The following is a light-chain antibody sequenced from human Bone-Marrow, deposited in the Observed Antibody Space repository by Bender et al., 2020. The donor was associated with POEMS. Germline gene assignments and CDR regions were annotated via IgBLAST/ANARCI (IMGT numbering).Light chain of an antibody. CDR1: GSDVGGYNY. CDR3: NSYATASTLV. Sequence: QSALTQPPSASGSPGQSVTISCTGTGSDVGGYNYVSWYQQHPGKAPKLMIYEVNKRPSGVPDRFSGSKSGNTASLTVSGLQAEDEADYYCNSYATASTLVFGTGTKVTVL. CDR2: EVN. J-gene: IGLJ1*01. V-gene: IGLV2-8*01.